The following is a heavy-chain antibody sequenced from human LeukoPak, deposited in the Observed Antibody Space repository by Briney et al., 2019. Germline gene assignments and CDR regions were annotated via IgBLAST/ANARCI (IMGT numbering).Heavy chain of an antibody. Sequence: PSETLSLTCTVYGGSISGYQGSWVRQPPGKGLELIGYIYSSGSTNYSPSLKSRVTISVDTSKNQFSLKLSSVTAVDTAVYFCARRTSRYSSSWYWFDPWGQGTLVTVSS. CDR3: ARRTSRYSSSWYWFDP. J-gene: IGHJ5*02. V-gene: IGHV4-59*01. CDR2: IYSSGST. CDR1: GGSISGYQ. D-gene: IGHD6-13*01.